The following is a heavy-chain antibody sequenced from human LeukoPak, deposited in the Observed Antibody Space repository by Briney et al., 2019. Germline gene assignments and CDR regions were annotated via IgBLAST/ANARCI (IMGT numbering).Heavy chain of an antibody. Sequence: GGSLRLSCAASGFTFSSYSMNWVRQAPGKGLEWVSYISSSSSTIYYADSVKGRFTISRDNAKNSLYLQMDSLRDEDTAVYYCASVVVTAISPFEFDYWGQGTLVTVSS. CDR2: ISSSSSTI. D-gene: IGHD2-21*02. CDR3: ASVVVTAISPFEFDY. V-gene: IGHV3-48*02. J-gene: IGHJ4*02. CDR1: GFTFSSYS.